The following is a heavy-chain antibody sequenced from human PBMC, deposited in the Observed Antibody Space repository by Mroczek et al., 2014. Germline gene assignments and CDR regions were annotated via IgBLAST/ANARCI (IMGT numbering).Heavy chain of an antibody. CDR3: ARSPFSGSSPYNWFDP. D-gene: IGHD6-13*01. CDR2: IYPGDSDT. Sequence: VQLVESGAEVKKPGESLKISCKGPGYSFTSYWIGWVRQMPGKGLEWMGIIYPGDSDTRYSPSFQGQVTISADKSISTAYLQWSSLKASDTAMYYCARSPFSGSSPYNWFDPVGPGNPGHRLL. V-gene: IGHV5-51*03. J-gene: IGHJ5*02. CDR1: GYSFTSYW.